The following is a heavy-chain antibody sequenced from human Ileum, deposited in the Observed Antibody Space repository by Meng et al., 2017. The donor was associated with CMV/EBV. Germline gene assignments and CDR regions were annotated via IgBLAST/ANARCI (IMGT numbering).Heavy chain of an antibody. CDR3: ARGPPTVTTEGWFDP. D-gene: IGHD4-11*01. CDR1: GGSFSGYY. J-gene: IGHJ5*02. CDR2: INHSGST. Sequence: SETLSLTCAVYGGSFSGYYWSWIRQPPGKGLEWIGEINHSGSTNYNPSLKSRVTISVDTSKNQFSLKLSSVTAADTAVYYCARGPPTVTTEGWFDPWGQGTLVTVSS. V-gene: IGHV4-34*01.